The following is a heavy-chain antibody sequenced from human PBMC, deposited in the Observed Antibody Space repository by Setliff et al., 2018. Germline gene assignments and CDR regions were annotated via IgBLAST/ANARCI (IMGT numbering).Heavy chain of an antibody. J-gene: IGHJ3*01. D-gene: IGHD2-15*01. V-gene: IGHV1-18*01. CDR3: AISTLSICSGGTCPNVFDV. Sequence: ASVKVSCKSSAYIFNSYGISWVRQAPGQGLEWMGWISSYNDITNYAQRFQGRVTMTTDTSTSAAYMELRSLRSDDTAVYYCAISTLSICSGGTCPNVFDVWGPGTLVTVSS. CDR2: ISSYNDIT. CDR1: AYIFNSYG.